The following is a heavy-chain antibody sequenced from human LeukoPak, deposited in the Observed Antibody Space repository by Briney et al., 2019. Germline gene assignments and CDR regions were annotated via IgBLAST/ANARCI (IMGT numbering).Heavy chain of an antibody. CDR2: ISYDGSNK. Sequence: PGGSLRLSCAASGFTFSSYGMHWVRQAPGKGLEWVAVISYDGSNKYYADSEKGRFTISRDNSKNTLYLQMGSPRAEDMAVYYCARARVTSDIVVVPAAMRYYYGMDVWGQGTTVTVSS. CDR1: GFTFSSYG. J-gene: IGHJ6*02. CDR3: ARARVTSDIVVVPAAMRYYYGMDV. D-gene: IGHD2-2*01. V-gene: IGHV3-30*03.